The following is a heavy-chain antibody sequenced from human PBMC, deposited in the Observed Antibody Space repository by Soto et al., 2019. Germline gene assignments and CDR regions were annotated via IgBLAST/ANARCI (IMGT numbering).Heavy chain of an antibody. D-gene: IGHD2-2*01. CDR1: GGSISSYY. Sequence: SETLSLTCTVSGGSISSYYWSWIRQPAGKGLEWIGRIYTSGSTNYNPSLKSRVTMSVDTSKNQFSLKLSSVTAADTAAYYCARGAGVVVPMYYLDYWGPGILVTVSS. CDR2: IYTSGST. V-gene: IGHV4-4*07. CDR3: ARGAGVVVPMYYLDY. J-gene: IGHJ4*02.